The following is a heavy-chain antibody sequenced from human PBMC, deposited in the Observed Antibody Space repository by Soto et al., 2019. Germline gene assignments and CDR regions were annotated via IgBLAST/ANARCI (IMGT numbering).Heavy chain of an antibody. CDR2: IYNSGST. CDR3: ARQGGLY. J-gene: IGHJ4*02. D-gene: IGHD2-8*01. V-gene: IGHV4-59*08. Sequence: QVQLQESGPGLVKPSETLSLTCTVSGGSISSHYWSWIRQPPGKGLEWIGYIYNSGSTYYNPSLKSRVTRSIDTSKKKFSLKLSSVTAADTAVYYCARQGGLYWGQGILVTVSS. CDR1: GGSISSHY.